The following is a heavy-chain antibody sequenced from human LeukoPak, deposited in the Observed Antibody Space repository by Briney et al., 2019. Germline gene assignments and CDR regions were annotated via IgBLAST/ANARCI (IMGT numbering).Heavy chain of an antibody. CDR3: AKDGTTSLLWFDY. CDR2: IKGDESEK. J-gene: IGHJ4*02. Sequence: PGGSLRLSCAASGFTFTSYWMGWVRQAPGNGPEWVANIKGDESEKNYVDSVKGRFTISRDNSKNTLYLQMNSLRAEDTAVYYCAKDGTTSLLWFDYWGQGTLVTVSS. V-gene: IGHV3-7*03. D-gene: IGHD3-10*01. CDR1: GFTFTSYW.